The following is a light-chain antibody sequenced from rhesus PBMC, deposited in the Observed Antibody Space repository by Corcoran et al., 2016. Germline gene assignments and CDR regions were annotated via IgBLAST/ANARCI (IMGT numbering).Light chain of an antibody. V-gene: IGKV1-21*01. Sequence: DIQMTQSPSSLSASVGDRVTITCRASQGISSWLAWYQQKPGKATKLLIYKESSLQSGVPSSFSGSGSGTDFTLTISSLQPEDFATYDCQQYSSAPFTFGPGTKLDIK. CDR3: QQYSSAPFT. CDR1: QGISSW. CDR2: KES. J-gene: IGKJ3*01.